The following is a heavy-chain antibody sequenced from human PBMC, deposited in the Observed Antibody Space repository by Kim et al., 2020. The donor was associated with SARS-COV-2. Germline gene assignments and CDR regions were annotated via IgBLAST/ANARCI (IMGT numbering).Heavy chain of an antibody. CDR1: GFTFSSYA. Sequence: GGSLRLSCAASGFTFSSYAMHWVRQAPGKGLEWVAVISYDGSNKYYADSVKGRFTISRDNSKNTLYLQMNSLRAEDTAVYYCARAIGSSLDYWGQGTLVT. CDR2: ISYDGSNK. D-gene: IGHD6-13*01. J-gene: IGHJ4*02. CDR3: ARAIGSSLDY. V-gene: IGHV3-30-3*01.